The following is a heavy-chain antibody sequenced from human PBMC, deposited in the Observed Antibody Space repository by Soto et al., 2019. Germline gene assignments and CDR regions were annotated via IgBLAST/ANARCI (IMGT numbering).Heavy chain of an antibody. Sequence: QVQLVESGGGVVQPGRSLRLSCAASGFTFSSFAMHWVRQAPGKGLEWVAVISYDESNKYYADSVKGRFTISRDNSKNTVYLQMNSLRAEDTAVYYCARAYPQVGSNYCGYWGQGTLVTISS. D-gene: IGHD1-26*01. CDR2: ISYDESNK. V-gene: IGHV3-30-3*01. CDR1: GFTFSSFA. J-gene: IGHJ4*02. CDR3: ARAYPQVGSNYCGY.